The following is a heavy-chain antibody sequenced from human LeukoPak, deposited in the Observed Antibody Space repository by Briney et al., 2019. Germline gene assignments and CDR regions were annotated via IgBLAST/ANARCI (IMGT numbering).Heavy chain of an antibody. Sequence: GRSLRLSCAASGFTFSSYGMHWVRQAPGKGLEGLAVIWYDGSNKYYADSVKGRFTISRDNSKNTLYLQMNSLRAEDTAVYYCAREPWRGNIAAAMANWGQGTLVTVSS. J-gene: IGHJ4*02. CDR2: IWYDGSNK. CDR3: AREPWRGNIAAAMAN. V-gene: IGHV3-33*01. CDR1: GFTFSSYG. D-gene: IGHD6-13*01.